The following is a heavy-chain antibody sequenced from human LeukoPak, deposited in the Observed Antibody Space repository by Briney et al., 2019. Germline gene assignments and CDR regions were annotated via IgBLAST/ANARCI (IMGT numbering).Heavy chain of an antibody. CDR3: AHRLAVAGTPSFDY. CDR1: GFSLSTTGVG. Sequence: SGPTLVNPTQTLTLTCTFSGFSLSTTGVGVGWIRQPPGKALEWLALIYWDDGKRYSPSLKSRLTITKDPSKDQVVLTMTNMDPVDTATYYRAHRLAVAGTPSFDYWGQGTLVTVSS. V-gene: IGHV2-5*02. D-gene: IGHD6-19*01. CDR2: IYWDDGK. J-gene: IGHJ4*02.